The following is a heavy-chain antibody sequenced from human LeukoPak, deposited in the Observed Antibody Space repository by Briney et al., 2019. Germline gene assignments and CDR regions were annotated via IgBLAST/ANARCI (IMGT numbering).Heavy chain of an antibody. V-gene: IGHV3-30*04. D-gene: IGHD5-18*01. Sequence: GRSLRLSCAASGFTFSSSAMHWVRQAPGKGLEWVAVISYDGRNKYYADSVKGRFTISRDNSKYTLYLQMNSLRAEDTAVYYCARDLSGVTGYTYGRGIDYWGQGTLVTVSS. CDR3: ARDLSGVTGYTYGRGIDY. J-gene: IGHJ4*02. CDR1: GFTFSSSA. CDR2: ISYDGRNK.